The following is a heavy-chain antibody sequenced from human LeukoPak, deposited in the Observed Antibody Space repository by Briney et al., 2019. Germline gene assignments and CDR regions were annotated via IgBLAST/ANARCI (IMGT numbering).Heavy chain of an antibody. D-gene: IGHD3-10*01. CDR1: GFTLSSYS. J-gene: IGHJ4*02. CDR3: ARFGELFYFDY. Sequence: GGSLRLSCAASGFTLSSYSMNWVRQAPGKGLEGVSSISSSSSYIYYADSVKGRFTISRDNAKNSLYLQMNSLRAEDTAVYYCARFGELFYFDYWGQGTLVTVSS. V-gene: IGHV3-21*01. CDR2: ISSSSSYI.